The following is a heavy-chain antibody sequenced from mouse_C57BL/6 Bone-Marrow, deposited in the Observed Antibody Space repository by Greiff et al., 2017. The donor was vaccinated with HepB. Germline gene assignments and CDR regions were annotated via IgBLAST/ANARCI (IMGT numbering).Heavy chain of an antibody. CDR2: IYPGNSDT. Sequence: EVKLVESGTVLARPGASVKMSCKTSGYTFTSYWMHWVKQRPGQGLEWIGAIYPGNSDTSYNQKFKGKAKLTAVTSASTAYMELSSLTNEDSAVYYCTRWYDYDGAWFAYWGQGTLVTVSA. CDR3: TRWYDYDGAWFAY. J-gene: IGHJ3*01. CDR1: GYTFTSYW. D-gene: IGHD2-4*01. V-gene: IGHV1-5*01.